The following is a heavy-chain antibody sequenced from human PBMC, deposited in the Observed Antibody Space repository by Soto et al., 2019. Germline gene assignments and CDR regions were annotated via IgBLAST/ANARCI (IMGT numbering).Heavy chain of an antibody. CDR1: GGTFSSYT. J-gene: IGHJ4*02. CDR3: ARGTDFWIGYYAVY. D-gene: IGHD3-3*01. CDR2: IIPILGIA. Sequence: QVQLVQSGAEVKKPGSSVKVSCKASGGTFSSYTISWVRQAPGQGLEWMGRIIPILGIANYAQKFQGRVTITADKSTSTAYMELSSLRSEDTAVYYCARGTDFWIGYYAVYWGQGTLVTVSS. V-gene: IGHV1-69*02.